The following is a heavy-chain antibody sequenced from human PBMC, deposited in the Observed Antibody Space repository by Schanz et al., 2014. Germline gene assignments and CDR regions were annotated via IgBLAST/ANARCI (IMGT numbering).Heavy chain of an antibody. CDR2: IASGGSHT. V-gene: IGHV3-23*04. Sequence: EVQVVESGGGLVQPGGSLRLSCAASGITFSDYAMSWVRQAPGKGLEWVSTIASGGSHTFYADSVTGRFTISGDNSKSPLIMQMNSLRVEDTVIYNCAKIWKAPHLYGRQGWSDGMDVWGQGTTV. D-gene: IGHD3-3*01. CDR3: AKIWKAPHLYGRQGWSDGMDV. J-gene: IGHJ6*02. CDR1: GITFSDYA.